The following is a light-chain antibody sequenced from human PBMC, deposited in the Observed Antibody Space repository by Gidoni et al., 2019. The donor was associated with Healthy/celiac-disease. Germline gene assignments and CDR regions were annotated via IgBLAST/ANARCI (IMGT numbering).Light chain of an antibody. CDR1: ALPKQY. J-gene: IGLJ1*01. Sequence: SSELTHPPSLSLPPGQTARITCSGDALPKQYAYWYQQKPGQAPVLVIYKDSERPSGIPERCSGASSGKTVTLTISGVQAEDEADYYCQSADSSGTHVFGTGTKVTVL. CDR2: KDS. V-gene: IGLV3-25*03. CDR3: QSADSSGTHV.